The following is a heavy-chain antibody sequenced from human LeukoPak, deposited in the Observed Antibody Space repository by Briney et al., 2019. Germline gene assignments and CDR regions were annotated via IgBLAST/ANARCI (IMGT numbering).Heavy chain of an antibody. CDR2: IHYSGST. CDR3: ARALRGGNSYGYLDY. J-gene: IGHJ4*02. V-gene: IGHV4-59*01. D-gene: IGHD5-18*01. CDR1: GGSISSYY. Sequence: SETLSLTCTVSGGSISSYYWSWIRQPPGKGLEWIGYIHYSGSTNYNPSLKSRVTISVDTSKNQFSLKLSSVTAADTAVYYCARALRGGNSYGYLDYWGQGTLVTVSS.